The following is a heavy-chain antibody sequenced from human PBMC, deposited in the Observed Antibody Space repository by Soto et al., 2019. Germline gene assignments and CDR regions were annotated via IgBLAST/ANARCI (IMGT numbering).Heavy chain of an antibody. CDR3: ARAPPLLRFLEWGPHWFDP. CDR2: IYYSGST. J-gene: IGHJ5*02. Sequence: SETLSLTCTVSGGSISSYYWSWIRQPPGKGLEWIGYIYYSGSTNYNPSLKSRVTISVDTSKNQFSLKLSSVTAADTAVYYCARAPPLLRFLEWGPHWFDPWGQGTLVTVSS. D-gene: IGHD3-3*01. V-gene: IGHV4-59*01. CDR1: GGSISSYY.